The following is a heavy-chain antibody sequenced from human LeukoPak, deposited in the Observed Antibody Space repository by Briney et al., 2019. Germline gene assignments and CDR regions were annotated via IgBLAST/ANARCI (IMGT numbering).Heavy chain of an antibody. CDR1: GFTFSSSA. V-gene: IGHV3-23*01. J-gene: IGHJ4*02. CDR3: AKDAGGAGASTFDY. CDR2: ISASGGST. D-gene: IGHD3-10*01. Sequence: SGGSLRLSCAASGFTFSSSAMSWVRQVPGKGLEWVSGISASGGSTSYADAVKGRFTISRDNSKNTLSLQMNSLKAEDTAIYYCAKDAGGAGASTFDYWGQGTLVTVSS.